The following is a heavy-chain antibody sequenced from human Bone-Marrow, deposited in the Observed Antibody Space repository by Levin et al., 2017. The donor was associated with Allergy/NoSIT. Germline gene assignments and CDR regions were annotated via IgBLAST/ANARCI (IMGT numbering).Heavy chain of an antibody. CDR1: GFTFSSYG. J-gene: IGHJ3*02. Sequence: LSLTCAASGFTFSSYGMHWVRQAPGKGLEWVAVIWYDGSYKYYADSVKGRFTISRDNSKNTLYLQMNSLTAEDTAVYYCARDSSGESHAFDIWGQGTMVIVSS. D-gene: IGHD3-10*01. V-gene: IGHV3-33*01. CDR3: ARDSSGESHAFDI. CDR2: IWYDGSYK.